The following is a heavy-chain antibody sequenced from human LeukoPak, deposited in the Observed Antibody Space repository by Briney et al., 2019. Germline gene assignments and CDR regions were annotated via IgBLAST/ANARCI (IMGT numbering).Heavy chain of an antibody. Sequence: PSETLSLTCTVSLDSTTSNFWSWVRQSPGKGLEWIGEIHRSGSPNYNPSLQSRVTISIDRSRNQIALELSSVTAADTAVYYCARDDRGIVLYDTRAPPSFDYWGQGTLVTVSS. CDR3: ARDDRGIVLYDTRAPPSFDY. D-gene: IGHD1-26*01. CDR1: LDSTTSNF. V-gene: IGHV4-4*02. J-gene: IGHJ4*02. CDR2: IHRSGSP.